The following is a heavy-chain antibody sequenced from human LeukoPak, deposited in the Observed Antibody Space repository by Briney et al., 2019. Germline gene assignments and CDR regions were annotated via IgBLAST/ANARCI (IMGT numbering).Heavy chain of an antibody. V-gene: IGHV3-48*01. Sequence: GGSLRLSCAASGFTFSSYAMHWVRQAPGKGLEWVSYITPSSTTIYYADSVKGRFTISRDNAKNSLYLQMNSLRAEDTAVYYCAREPTYSSSWYTSCDYWGQGTLVTVSS. D-gene: IGHD6-13*01. J-gene: IGHJ4*02. CDR2: ITPSSTTI. CDR1: GFTFSSYA. CDR3: AREPTYSSSWYTSCDY.